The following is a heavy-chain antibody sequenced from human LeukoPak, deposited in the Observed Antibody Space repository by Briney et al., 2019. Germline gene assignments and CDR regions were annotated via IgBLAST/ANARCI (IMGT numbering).Heavy chain of an antibody. J-gene: IGHJ4*02. CDR3: ATRPHYYDSSGYYAIDY. Sequence: GRSLRLSCAASGFTFSSYAMHWVRQAPGKGLEWVAVISYDGSNKYYADSVKGRFTISRDNSKNTLYLQMNSLRAEDTAVYYCATRPHYYDSSGYYAIDYWGQGTLVTVSS. V-gene: IGHV3-30-3*01. CDR1: GFTFSSYA. CDR2: ISYDGSNK. D-gene: IGHD3-22*01.